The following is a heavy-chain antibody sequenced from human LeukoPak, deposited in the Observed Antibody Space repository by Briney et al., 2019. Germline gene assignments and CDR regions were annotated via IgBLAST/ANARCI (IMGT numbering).Heavy chain of an antibody. CDR2: IYTSGGT. J-gene: IGHJ4*02. CDR1: GGSISSYY. CDR3: ARDSHYDILTGYFHFDY. D-gene: IGHD3-9*01. Sequence: SETLSLTCTVSGGSISSYYWSWIRQPAGKGLEWIGRIYTSGGTNYNPSLKSRVTMSVDTSKIQFSLKLSSVTAADTAVYYCARDSHYDILTGYFHFDYWGQGTLVTVSS. V-gene: IGHV4-4*07.